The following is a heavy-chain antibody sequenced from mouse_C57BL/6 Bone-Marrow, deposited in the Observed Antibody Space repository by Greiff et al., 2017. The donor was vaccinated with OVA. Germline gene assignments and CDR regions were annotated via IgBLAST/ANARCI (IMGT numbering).Heavy chain of an antibody. D-gene: IGHD2-14*01. CDR3: AREGIWCFDV. Sequence: EVKVEESGGGLVKPGGSLKLSCAASGFTFSDYGMHWVRQAPEKGLEWVAYISSGSSTIYYADTVKGRFTISRDNAKNTLFLQMTSLRSEDTAMYYCAREGIWCFDVWGTGTTVTVSS. CDR2: ISSGSSTI. CDR1: GFTFSDYG. J-gene: IGHJ1*03. V-gene: IGHV5-17*01.